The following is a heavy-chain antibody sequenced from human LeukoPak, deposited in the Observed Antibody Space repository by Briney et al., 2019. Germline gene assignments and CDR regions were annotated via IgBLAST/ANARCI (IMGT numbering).Heavy chain of an antibody. CDR1: GFTFSSYA. Sequence: PGGSLRLSCAASGFTFSSYAMSWVRQAPGKGLEWVSAISGSGGSTYYADSVKGRFTISRDNSKNTLYLQMNSLRAEDTAVYYCARDLLVDTTTKSGGRVDYYCYGMDVWGQGTTVTVSS. CDR2: ISGSGGST. CDR3: ARDLLVDTTTKSGGRVDYYCYGMDV. D-gene: IGHD5-18*01. J-gene: IGHJ6*02. V-gene: IGHV3-23*01.